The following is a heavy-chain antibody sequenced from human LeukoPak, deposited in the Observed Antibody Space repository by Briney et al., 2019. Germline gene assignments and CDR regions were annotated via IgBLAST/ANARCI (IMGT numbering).Heavy chain of an antibody. CDR1: GYTFTSYG. V-gene: IGHV1-18*01. J-gene: IGHJ3*02. CDR3: ARRGTPVPLDAFDI. CDR2: ISAYNGNT. D-gene: IGHD3-10*01. Sequence: ASVKVSCKASGYTFTSYGISWVRQAPGQGLEWMGWISAYNGNTNYAQKLQGRVTTTTDTSTSTAYMELRSLRSDDTAVYYCARRGTPVPLDAFDIWGQGTMVTVSS.